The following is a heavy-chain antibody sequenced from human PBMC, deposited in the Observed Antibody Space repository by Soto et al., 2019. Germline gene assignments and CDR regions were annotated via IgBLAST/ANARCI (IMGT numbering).Heavy chain of an antibody. J-gene: IGHJ4*02. D-gene: IGHD1-26*01. CDR1: GFSVSTNY. CDR3: AKEWGYYFES. Sequence: EVKLVETGGALIQPGGSLTLSCAVSGFSVSTNYIAWVRQGPGKGLEWVSVIYTGGTTHYANSVTGRFTFSRDTSKNILYLHLNSLTTDDTAIYYCAKEWGYYFESWGQGTLVAVSS. V-gene: IGHV3-53*02. CDR2: IYTGGTT.